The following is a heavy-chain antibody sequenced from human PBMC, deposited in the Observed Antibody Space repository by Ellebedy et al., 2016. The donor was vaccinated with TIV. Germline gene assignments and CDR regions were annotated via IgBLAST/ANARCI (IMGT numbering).Heavy chain of an antibody. J-gene: IGHJ2*01. CDR1: GLTFRSYA. Sequence: GGSLRLSCAASGLTFRSYAMSWVRQAPGKGLEWVSGISGSGDSTDYADSVKGRFTISRDNSKNTLYLQMNSPRAEDTAVYYCAKDFHYENWYFDLWGRGTLVTVSS. CDR2: ISGSGDST. V-gene: IGHV3-23*01. CDR3: AKDFHYENWYFDL. D-gene: IGHD4-17*01.